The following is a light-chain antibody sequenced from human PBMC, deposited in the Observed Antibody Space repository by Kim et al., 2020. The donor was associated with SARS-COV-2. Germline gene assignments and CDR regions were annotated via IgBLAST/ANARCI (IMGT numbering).Light chain of an antibody. Sequence: SSELTQPPSVSVAPGKTARITCGGNNIGSKSVHWYQQKPGQAPVLVIYYDSDRPSGIPERFSGSNSGNTATLTISRVEAGDEADYYCQVWDSSSDGWVFG. CDR2: YDS. CDR1: NIGSKS. CDR3: QVWDSSSDGWV. V-gene: IGLV3-21*04. J-gene: IGLJ3*02.